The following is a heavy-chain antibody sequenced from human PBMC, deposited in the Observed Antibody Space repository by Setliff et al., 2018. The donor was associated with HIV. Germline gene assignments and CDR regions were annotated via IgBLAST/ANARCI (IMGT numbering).Heavy chain of an antibody. CDR1: GFTFSSYA. J-gene: IGHJ4*02. Sequence: VGSLRLSCEASGFTFSSYAMHWVRQAPGKGLEWVAIRSYDGSNKYYTDSVKGRFTISRDKSKNTLYLQMNRLRAEDTAVYYCARGVEFWSAYLDYWGQGTLVTVSS. V-gene: IGHV3-30*04. CDR2: RSYDGSNK. CDR3: ARGVEFWSAYLDY. D-gene: IGHD3-3*01.